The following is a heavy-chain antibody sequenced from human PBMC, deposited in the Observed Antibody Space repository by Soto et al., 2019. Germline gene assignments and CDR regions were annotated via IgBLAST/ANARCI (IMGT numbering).Heavy chain of an antibody. D-gene: IGHD3-16*01. CDR3: ARVPRYTSDVVQVPAVMFDDWFVP. CDR2: IHTGDGDT. Sequence: QVQLVQSGAEVKKPGASVKLSCKTSGYTFNRYAVQWVRQAPGQTFEWLGWIHTGDGDTKYSQKFRARLTLTRDTSTTTAYMELSNLRSEDTAIYYCARVPRYTSDVVQVPAVMFDDWFVPWGQGTLVTVSS. V-gene: IGHV1-3*04. CDR1: GYTFNRYA. J-gene: IGHJ5*02.